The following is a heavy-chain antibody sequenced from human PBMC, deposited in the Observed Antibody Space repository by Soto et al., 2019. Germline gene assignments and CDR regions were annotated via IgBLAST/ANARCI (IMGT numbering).Heavy chain of an antibody. V-gene: IGHV1-18*01. CDR1: GYTFTSYG. CDR2: ISAYNGNT. Sequence: ASGQVSFKASGYTFTSYGISWVRQAPGQGLEWMGWISAYNGNTNYAQKLQGRVTMTTDTSTSAAYMELRSLRSDDTAVYYCARTNSGQRLVREGAFDIWGQGTMVTVSS. J-gene: IGHJ3*02. D-gene: IGHD6-13*01. CDR3: ARTNSGQRLVREGAFDI.